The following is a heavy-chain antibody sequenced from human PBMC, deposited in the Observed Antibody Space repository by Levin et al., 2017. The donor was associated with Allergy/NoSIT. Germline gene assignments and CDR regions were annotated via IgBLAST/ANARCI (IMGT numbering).Heavy chain of an antibody. CDR1: GFTFSSYS. J-gene: IGHJ3*02. Sequence: SCAASGFTFSSYSVHWVRQAPGTGLEWVAVISYDGGARYYADSVKGRFAISRDNSRNTLYLQMNSLRAEDTAVYFCARELDPTDDAFDIWGQGTMVTVSS. V-gene: IGHV3-30*09. CDR2: ISYDGGAR. D-gene: IGHD1-1*01. CDR3: ARELDPTDDAFDI.